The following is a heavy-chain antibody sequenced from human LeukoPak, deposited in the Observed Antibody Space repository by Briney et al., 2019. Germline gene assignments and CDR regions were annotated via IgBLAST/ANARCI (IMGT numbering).Heavy chain of an antibody. CDR3: ARVTSYYYDSSGYYNRFDY. CDR1: GGSISSGDYY. J-gene: IGHJ4*02. D-gene: IGHD3-22*01. Sequence: SETLSLTCTVSGGSISSGDYYWSWIRQPPGKGLEWIGYIYYSGSTYYNPSLKSRVTISVDTSKNQFSLKLSSVTAADTAVYYCARVTSYYYDSSGYYNRFDYLGQGTLDTVSS. V-gene: IGHV4-30-4*01. CDR2: IYYSGST.